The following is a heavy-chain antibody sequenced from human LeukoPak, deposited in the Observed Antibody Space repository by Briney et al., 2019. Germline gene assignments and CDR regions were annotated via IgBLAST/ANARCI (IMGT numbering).Heavy chain of an antibody. CDR1: GYTFTSYG. CDR2: ISAYNGNT. Sequence: GASVKVSCKASGYTFTSYGISWVRQAPGQGLEWMGWISAYNGNTNYAQKLQGRVTMTTDTSTSTAYMELRSLRSDDTAVYYCARHDDGRYCSGGSCGNWFDPWGQGTLVTVTS. D-gene: IGHD2-15*01. J-gene: IGHJ5*02. CDR3: ARHDDGRYCSGGSCGNWFDP. V-gene: IGHV1-18*01.